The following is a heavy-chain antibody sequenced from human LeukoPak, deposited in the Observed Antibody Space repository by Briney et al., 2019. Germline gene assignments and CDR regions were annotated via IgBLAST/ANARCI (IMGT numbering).Heavy chain of an antibody. J-gene: IGHJ4*02. V-gene: IGHV1-69*13. CDR3: AREWDYDSSGYFYYY. CDR2: IIPIFGTA. Sequence: ASVKVSCKASGGTFSRYTISWVRQAPGQGLEWMGGIIPIFGTANYAQKFQGRVTITADESTSTAYMELSSLRSEDTAVYYCAREWDYDSSGYFYYYWGQGTLVTVSS. CDR1: GGTFSRYT. D-gene: IGHD3-22*01.